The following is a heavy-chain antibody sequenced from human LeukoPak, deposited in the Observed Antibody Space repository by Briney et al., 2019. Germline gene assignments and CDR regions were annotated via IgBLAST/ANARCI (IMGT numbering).Heavy chain of an antibody. V-gene: IGHV3-9*01. CDR2: ISWNSGSI. CDR3: AKGITMVRGPLGY. CDR1: GFTFDDYA. D-gene: IGHD3-10*01. J-gene: IGHJ4*02. Sequence: PGRSLRLSCAASGFTFDDYAMHWVRQAPGKGLEWVSGISWNSGSIGYADSVKGRFTISRDNAKNSLYLQMNSLRAEDTALYYCAKGITMVRGPLGYWGQGTLVTVSS.